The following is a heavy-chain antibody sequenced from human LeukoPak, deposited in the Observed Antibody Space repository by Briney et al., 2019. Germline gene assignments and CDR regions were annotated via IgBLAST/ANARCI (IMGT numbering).Heavy chain of an antibody. Sequence: PGGTLRLSCAASGFTFSSYGMSWVRQAPGKGLEWVSAISGSGGSTYYADSVKGRFTISRDNSKNTLYLQMNSLRAEDTAVYYCAKDQGGYYYDSSGPIDYWGQGTLVTVSS. V-gene: IGHV3-23*01. D-gene: IGHD3-22*01. CDR2: ISGSGGST. J-gene: IGHJ4*02. CDR1: GFTFSSYG. CDR3: AKDQGGYYYDSSGPIDY.